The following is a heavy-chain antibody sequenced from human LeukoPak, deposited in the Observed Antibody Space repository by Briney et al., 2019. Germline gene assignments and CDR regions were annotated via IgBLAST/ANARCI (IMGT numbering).Heavy chain of an antibody. Sequence: PSETLSLTCTVSGDSISTYSWIYIRQPPGKGLEWIGNISYSGSPKYNPSLKSRVTISLDASKSQFSLKLSSVTAADTAVYYCVRRYQLLPDAFDIWGQGTLVTVSS. D-gene: IGHD2-2*01. CDR1: GDSISTYS. CDR2: ISYSGSP. V-gene: IGHV4-59*01. J-gene: IGHJ3*02. CDR3: VRRYQLLPDAFDI.